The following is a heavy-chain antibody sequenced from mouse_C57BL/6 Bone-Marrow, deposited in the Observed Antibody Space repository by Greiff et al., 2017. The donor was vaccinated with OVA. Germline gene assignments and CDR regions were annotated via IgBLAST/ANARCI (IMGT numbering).Heavy chain of an antibody. J-gene: IGHJ2*01. V-gene: IGHV1-82*01. Sequence: QVQLKESGPELVKPGASVKISCKASGYAFSSSWMNWVKQRPGKGLEWIGRIYPGDGDTNYNGKFKGKATLTADKSSSTAYMQLSSLTSEDSAVYFCAQGDFDYWGQGTTLTVSS. CDR1: GYAFSSSW. CDR3: AQGDFDY. CDR2: IYPGDGDT.